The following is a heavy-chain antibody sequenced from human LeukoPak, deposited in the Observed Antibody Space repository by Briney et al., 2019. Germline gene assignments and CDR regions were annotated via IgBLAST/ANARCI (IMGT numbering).Heavy chain of an antibody. V-gene: IGHV3-30-3*01. CDR1: GFTFSSYV. CDR2: VSFDGTND. Sequence: GGSLRLSCVVSGFTFSSYVVHWVRQAPGKGLEWVAVVSFDGTNDHYTDSVKGRFTISRDNSKNTLYLQMNRLGSEDTAVYYCAREGEWGYYFDYWGQGTLVTVSS. CDR3: AREGEWGYYFDY. J-gene: IGHJ4*02. D-gene: IGHD3-16*01.